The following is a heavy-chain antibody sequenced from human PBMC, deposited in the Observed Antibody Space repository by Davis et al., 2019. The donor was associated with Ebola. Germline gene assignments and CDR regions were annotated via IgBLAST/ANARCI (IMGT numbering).Heavy chain of an antibody. CDR1: GYTFTSYD. D-gene: IGHD3-3*01. CDR2: MNPNSGNT. V-gene: IGHV1-8*01. CDR3: ARGDYDFWSGYHHPENFDY. J-gene: IGHJ4*02. Sequence: ASVKVSCKASGYTFTSYDINWVRQATGQGLEWMGWMNPNSGNTGYAQKFQGRVTMTRNTSISTAYMELSSLRAEDTAVYYCARGDYDFWSGYHHPENFDYWGQGTLVTVSS.